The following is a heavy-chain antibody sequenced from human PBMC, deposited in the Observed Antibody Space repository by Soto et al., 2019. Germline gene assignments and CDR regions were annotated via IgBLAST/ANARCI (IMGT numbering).Heavy chain of an antibody. CDR2: ITYDGSFQ. CDR1: VFNFDNYG. D-gene: IGHD3-16*01. V-gene: IGHV3-30*18. Sequence: RGALLLSCQASVFNFDNYGMHWVRQAPGKGLDWVAVITYDGSFQYYADSVKGRFTISRDNSKNTLSLHLNTLKPEDTAVYHCAKDRVGGNFYTPLAFWGQGTLVTVSS. J-gene: IGHJ4*02. CDR3: AKDRVGGNFYTPLAF.